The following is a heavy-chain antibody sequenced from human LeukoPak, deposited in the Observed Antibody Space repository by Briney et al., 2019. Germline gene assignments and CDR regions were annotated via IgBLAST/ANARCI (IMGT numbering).Heavy chain of an antibody. CDR2: INPNSGGT. Sequence: ASVKVSCKAPGYTFTGYYIHWVRQAPGQGLEWMGWINPNSGGTNYAQKFQGRVTMTRDTSISTAYMELSRLRSDDTAVYYCARTTSGYYRIDYWGQGTLVTVSS. J-gene: IGHJ4*02. V-gene: IGHV1-2*02. CDR3: ARTTSGYYRIDY. CDR1: GYTFTGYY. D-gene: IGHD3-22*01.